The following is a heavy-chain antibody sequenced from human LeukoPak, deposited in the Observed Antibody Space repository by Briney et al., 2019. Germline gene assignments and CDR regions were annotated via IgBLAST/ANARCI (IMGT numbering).Heavy chain of an antibody. CDR2: ISSSGSTI. J-gene: IGHJ4*02. D-gene: IGHD2-2*01. CDR1: GFTFSSYE. V-gene: IGHV3-48*03. Sequence: GGSLRLSCAASGFTFSSYEMNWVRQAPGKGLEWVSYISSSGSTIYYADSVKGRFTISRDNAKNSLYLQMNSLRAEDTAVYYCARVFRYCSSTSCFPTFDYWGQGTLVTVSS. CDR3: ARVFRYCSSTSCFPTFDY.